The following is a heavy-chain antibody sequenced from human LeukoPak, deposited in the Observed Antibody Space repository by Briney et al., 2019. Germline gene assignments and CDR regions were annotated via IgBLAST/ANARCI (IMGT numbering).Heavy chain of an antibody. J-gene: IGHJ4*02. D-gene: IGHD4-17*01. CDR2: IWYDGSNK. CDR1: GFTSSSYA. CDR3: AIDPGYISGGHGDHGWSFDY. V-gene: IGHV3-33*01. Sequence: GRSLRLSCTASGFTSSSYAMHWVRQAPGKGLEWVALIWYDGSNKFYADSVKGRFTISRDNSKNTMYLQMNSLRAEDTAVYYCAIDPGYISGGHGDHGWSFDYWGQGTLVTVSS.